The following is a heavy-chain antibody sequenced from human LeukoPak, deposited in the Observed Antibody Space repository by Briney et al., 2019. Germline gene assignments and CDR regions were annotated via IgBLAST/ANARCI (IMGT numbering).Heavy chain of an antibody. J-gene: IGHJ4*02. V-gene: IGHV4-59*01. CDR3: ASGIRGFYGDYFDY. D-gene: IGHD4-17*01. Sequence: SETLSLTCTVSGGSISSYYWSWIRQPPGKGLEWVGYIYYSGSTNYNPSLKSRVTISVDTSKNQFSLKLSSVTAADTAVYYCASGIRGFYGDYFDYWGQGTLVTVSS. CDR1: GGSISSYY. CDR2: IYYSGST.